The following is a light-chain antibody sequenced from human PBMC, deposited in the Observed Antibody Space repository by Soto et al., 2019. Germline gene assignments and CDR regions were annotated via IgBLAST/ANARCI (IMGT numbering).Light chain of an antibody. V-gene: IGLV1-44*01. J-gene: IGLJ3*02. Sequence: QSVLTQPPSASGTPGQRVTISCSGSSSNIGKNSVSWYQQLPGTAPKLLISSSNQRPSGVPDRFSGSKSGTSASLAISGLQSDDEADYYCAAWDDSLNGVWVFGGGTKLTVL. CDR1: SSNIGKNS. CDR2: SSN. CDR3: AAWDDSLNGVWV.